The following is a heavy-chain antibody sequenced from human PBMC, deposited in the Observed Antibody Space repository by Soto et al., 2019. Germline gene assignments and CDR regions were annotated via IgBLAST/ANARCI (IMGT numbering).Heavy chain of an antibody. D-gene: IGHD1-26*01. CDR3: VRVSEGGSYYGGLDY. Sequence: HPGGSLRLSCAASGFTFSSYGMHWVRQAPGKGLEWVAVIWYDGNIKYYADSVKGRFTISRDNSKNTLFLQMNSLRAEDTAVYYCVRVSEGGSYYGGLDYWGQGTLVTVSS. V-gene: IGHV3-33*01. CDR1: GFTFSSYG. CDR2: IWYDGNIK. J-gene: IGHJ4*02.